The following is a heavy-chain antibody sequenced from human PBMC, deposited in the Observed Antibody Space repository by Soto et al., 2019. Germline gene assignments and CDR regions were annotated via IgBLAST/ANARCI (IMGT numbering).Heavy chain of an antibody. Sequence: SETLSLTCTVSGGSISSGPYSWGWICQPPGKGLEWIGTFYYSGSTYYNPSLESRVTISVDTSKNQFSLKLSSVTAADTAVYYCARMWSGYNSHWGQGTLVTVSS. CDR2: FYYSGST. D-gene: IGHD6-25*01. V-gene: IGHV4-39*07. J-gene: IGHJ4*02. CDR3: ARMWSGYNSH. CDR1: GGSISSGPYS.